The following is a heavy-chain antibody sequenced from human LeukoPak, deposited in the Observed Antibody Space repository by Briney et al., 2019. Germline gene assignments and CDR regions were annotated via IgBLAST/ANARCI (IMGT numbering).Heavy chain of an antibody. CDR2: INPNSGGT. CDR3: ARVPSRITMIVVVIPTWFDP. J-gene: IGHJ5*02. V-gene: IGHV1-2*02. CDR1: GYTFTSYY. D-gene: IGHD3-22*01. Sequence: ASVKVSCKASGYTFTSYYMHWVRQAPGQGLEWMGWINPNSGGTNYAQKFQGRVTMTRDTSMSTAYMELSRLRSDDTAVYYCARVPSRITMIVVVIPTWFDPWGQGTLVTVSS.